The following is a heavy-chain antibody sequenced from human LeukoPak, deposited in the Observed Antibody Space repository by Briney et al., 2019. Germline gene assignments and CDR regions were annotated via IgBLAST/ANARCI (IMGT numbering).Heavy chain of an antibody. Sequence: SETLSLTCAVYGVSFSGYYWSWIRQPPGKGLEWIGEINHSGSTNYNPSLKSRVTISVDTSKNQFSLKLSSVTAADTAVYYCARGGCGGDCFLPYYFDYWGQGTLVTVSS. CDR1: GVSFSGYY. V-gene: IGHV4-34*01. CDR2: INHSGST. CDR3: ARGGCGGDCFLPYYFDY. D-gene: IGHD2-21*02. J-gene: IGHJ4*02.